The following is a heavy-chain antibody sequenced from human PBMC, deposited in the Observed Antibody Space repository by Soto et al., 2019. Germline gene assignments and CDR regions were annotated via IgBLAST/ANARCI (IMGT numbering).Heavy chain of an antibody. V-gene: IGHV5-51*01. CDR2: IYPGDSDT. Sequence: GESLKISCHVSGYSFTSYWVAWVRQMPGKGLEWMGIIYPGDSDTRYSPSFQGQVIMTADRSSDTAYLQWRSLKGSDTAMYFCARQPAWGASQLGMDVWGQGTAVTVSS. D-gene: IGHD7-27*01. CDR1: GYSFTSYW. CDR3: ARQPAWGASQLGMDV. J-gene: IGHJ6*02.